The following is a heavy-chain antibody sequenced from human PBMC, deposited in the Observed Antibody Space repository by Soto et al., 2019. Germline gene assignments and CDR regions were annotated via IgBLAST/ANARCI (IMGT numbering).Heavy chain of an antibody. CDR3: ARDYDSSGDY. D-gene: IGHD3-22*01. J-gene: IGHJ4*02. Sequence: QLQLQESGPGLVKPSETLSLTCTVSGGSISTSSYYWGWIRQPPGKGLEWIGSIYYSGSTYYNPSLKSRVTISVDTSKNQFSLKLSSVTGADTAVYYCARDYDSSGDYWGQGTLVTVSS. V-gene: IGHV4-39*01. CDR2: IYYSGST. CDR1: GGSISTSSYY.